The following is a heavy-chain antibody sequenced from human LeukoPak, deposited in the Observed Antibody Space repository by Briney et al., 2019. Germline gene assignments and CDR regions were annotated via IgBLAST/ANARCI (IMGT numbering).Heavy chain of an antibody. CDR2: IYYSGST. D-gene: IGHD1-26*01. CDR1: GGSISSYY. J-gene: IGHJ5*02. V-gene: IGHV4-59*08. Sequence: SETLSLTCTVSGGSISSYYWSWIRQPPGKGLEWIGYIYYSGSTNYNPSLKSRVTISVDTSKNQFSLKLSSVTAADTAVYYCARRSGSCPDWFDPWGQGTLVTVSS. CDR3: ARRSGSCPDWFDP.